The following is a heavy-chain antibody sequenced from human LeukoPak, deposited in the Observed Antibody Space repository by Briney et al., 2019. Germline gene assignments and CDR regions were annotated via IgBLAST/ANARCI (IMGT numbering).Heavy chain of an antibody. CDR2: IYYSGST. D-gene: IGHD4-23*01. J-gene: IGHJ3*02. Sequence: SETLSLTCTVSGGSISSSSYYWGWIRQPPGKGLEGIGSIYYSGSTYDNPAPKSRVTIRADASKNQFSLKLSSVTAADTAVYYCARPNSPLGAFDIWGQGTMVTVSS. CDR3: ARPNSPLGAFDI. V-gene: IGHV4-39*01. CDR1: GGSISSSSYY.